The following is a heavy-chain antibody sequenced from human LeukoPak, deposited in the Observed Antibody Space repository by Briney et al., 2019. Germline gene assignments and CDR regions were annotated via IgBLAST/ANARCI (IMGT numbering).Heavy chain of an antibody. V-gene: IGHV4-39*07. CDR3: ARATYDILTDFLSSFDY. Sequence: SETLSLTCTVSGGSISSSTYYWGWIRQPPGKGLEWIGTIYYSGTTYYNPSLKSRVTISIDMSKNHFSLNLNSMTAADTAVYYCARATYDILTDFLSSFDYWGQGTLVTVSS. J-gene: IGHJ4*02. CDR1: GGSISSSTYY. CDR2: IYYSGTT. D-gene: IGHD3-9*01.